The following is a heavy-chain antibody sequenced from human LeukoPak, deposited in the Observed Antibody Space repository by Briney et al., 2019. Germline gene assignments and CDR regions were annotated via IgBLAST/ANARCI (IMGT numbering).Heavy chain of an antibody. Sequence: GASVKVSCKASGGTFSSYAISWVRQAPGQGLEWMGRIIPILGIANYAQKFQGRVTITADKSTSTAYMELNSLRVEDTAVYRCAKGHNLLSHLNAFHVWGQGTMVTVSS. CDR3: AKGHNLLSHLNAFHV. CDR1: GGTFSSYA. J-gene: IGHJ3*01. V-gene: IGHV1-69*04. D-gene: IGHD3-9*01. CDR2: IIPILGIA.